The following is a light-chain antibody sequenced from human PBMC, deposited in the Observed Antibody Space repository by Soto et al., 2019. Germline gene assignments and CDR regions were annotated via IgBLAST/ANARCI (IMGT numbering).Light chain of an antibody. CDR2: GAS. V-gene: IGKV3-20*01. CDR3: QQYDTFPRT. Sequence: EIVLTQSPGTLSLFPGDRATLSCRASQSLSSNFLAWYQQKPGQAPRLLIYGASRSATDIPDRFSGSGSGTDFALTITRLEPADFAVYFCQQYDTFPRTFGQGTKVEIQ. J-gene: IGKJ1*01. CDR1: QSLSSNF.